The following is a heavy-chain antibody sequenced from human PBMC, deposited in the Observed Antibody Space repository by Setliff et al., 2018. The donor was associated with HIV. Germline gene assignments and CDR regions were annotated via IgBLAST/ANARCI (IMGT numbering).Heavy chain of an antibody. CDR2: IIPILATS. CDR3: AREMFMYTSSEGFPFDF. CDR1: GDTFRSYA. J-gene: IGHJ4*02. V-gene: IGHV1-69*06. Sequence: SVKVSCKASGDTFRSYAISWVRQAPGQGLEWMGRIIPILATSNYTQKFQGRVTITADKSTRTAYMELSSLRSEDTAVYYCAREMFMYTSSEGFPFDFWGQGTLVTVSS. D-gene: IGHD6-6*01.